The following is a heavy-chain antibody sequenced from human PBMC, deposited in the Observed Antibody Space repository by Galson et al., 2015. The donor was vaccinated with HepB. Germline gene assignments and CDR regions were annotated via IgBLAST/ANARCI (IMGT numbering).Heavy chain of an antibody. Sequence: SETLSLTCAVYGGSFSGYYWSWIRQPPGKGLEWIGEINHSGSTNYNPSLKSRVTISVDTSKNQFSLKLSSVTAADTAVYYCARGTATGTTRWGYYYYGMDVWGQGTTVTVSS. D-gene: IGHD1-7*01. V-gene: IGHV4-34*01. CDR1: GGSFSGYY. J-gene: IGHJ6*02. CDR2: INHSGST. CDR3: ARGTATGTTRWGYYYYGMDV.